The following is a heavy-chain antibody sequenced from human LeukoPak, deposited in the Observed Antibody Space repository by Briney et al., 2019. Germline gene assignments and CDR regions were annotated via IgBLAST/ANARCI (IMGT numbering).Heavy chain of an antibody. V-gene: IGHV4-4*02. CDR3: ARGNVEDYYYDSSGLYFDY. D-gene: IGHD3-22*01. CDR1: GGSISSSNW. Sequence: KPSGTLSLTCAVSGGSISSSNWWSWVRQPPGKGLEWIGEIYHSGSTNYNPSLKSRVTISVDTSKNQFSLKLSSVTAADTAVYYCARGNVEDYYYDSSGLYFDYWGQGTLVTVSS. J-gene: IGHJ4*02. CDR2: IYHSGST.